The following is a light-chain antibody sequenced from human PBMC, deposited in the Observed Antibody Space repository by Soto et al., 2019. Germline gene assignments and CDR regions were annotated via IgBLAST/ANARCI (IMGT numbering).Light chain of an antibody. CDR2: RNN. CDR1: SSNIGSNY. CDR3: ATWDDGLSEI. Sequence: QSVLTQPPSASGTPGQRITISCSGSSSNIGSNYVFWYQQLPGTAPKLLIYRNNHRPSGVPDRFSASTSGTSASLAISGLRSEDEADYYCATWDDGLSEIFGGGTKLTVL. J-gene: IGLJ2*01. V-gene: IGLV1-47*01.